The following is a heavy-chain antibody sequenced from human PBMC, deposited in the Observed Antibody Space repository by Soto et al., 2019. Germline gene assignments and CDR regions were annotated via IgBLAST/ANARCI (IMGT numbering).Heavy chain of an antibody. CDR2: IYHSGST. CDR1: GGSININNW. Sequence: SEALSLTCAVPGGSININNWRRWVREPPGNGLEWIGEIYHSGSTNYTPSLKSRDTISVDKSKNPFSLKLSFVTAADTAVYYCANFGDGFDYWGQGTPVTVSS. D-gene: IGHD4-17*01. CDR3: ANFGDGFDY. V-gene: IGHV4-4*02. J-gene: IGHJ4*02.